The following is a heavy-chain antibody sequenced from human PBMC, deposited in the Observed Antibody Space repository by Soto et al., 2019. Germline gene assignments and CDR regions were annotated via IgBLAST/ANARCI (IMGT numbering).Heavy chain of an antibody. CDR1: GGSISSSSYY. CDR3: ARSLKEGFFDP. J-gene: IGHJ5*02. CDR2: IYYSGST. Sequence: SETLSLTCTVSGGSISSSSYYWGWIRQPPGKGLEWIGSIYYSGSTYYNPSLKSRVTISVDTSKNQFSLKLSSVTAADTAVYYCARSLKEGFFDPWGQGTLVTVSS. V-gene: IGHV4-39*01. D-gene: IGHD3-3*01.